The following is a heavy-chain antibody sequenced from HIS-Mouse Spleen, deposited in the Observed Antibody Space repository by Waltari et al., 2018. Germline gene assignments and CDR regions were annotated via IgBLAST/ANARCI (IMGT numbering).Heavy chain of an antibody. CDR3: AREIPYSSSWYDWYFDL. D-gene: IGHD6-13*01. J-gene: IGHJ2*01. Sequence: QLQLQESGPGLVKPSETLSLTCTFSGGSISSSSYYWGWVRPPPGKGLAWIGSIYYSGSTDYHTDLKSRVTIAGDTSKKQFSLKLSSVTAADTAVYYCAREIPYSSSWYDWYFDLWGRGTLVTVS. CDR2: IYYSGST. CDR1: GGSISSSSYY. V-gene: IGHV4-39*07.